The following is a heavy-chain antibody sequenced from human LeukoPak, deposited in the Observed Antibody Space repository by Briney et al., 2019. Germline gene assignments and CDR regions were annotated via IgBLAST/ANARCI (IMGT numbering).Heavy chain of an antibody. J-gene: IGHJ4*02. Sequence: SETLSLTCTVSGGSISSGGYYWSWIRQHPGKGLEWIGNIYYSGSTSYNPSLKSRLSISVDTSKNQFSLKLISVTAADTAAYYCVREGYYYGSSGYYYKGYFDYWGQGTLVTVSS. CDR3: VREGYYYGSSGYYYKGYFDY. D-gene: IGHD3-22*01. CDR1: GGSISSGGYY. V-gene: IGHV4-31*03. CDR2: IYYSGST.